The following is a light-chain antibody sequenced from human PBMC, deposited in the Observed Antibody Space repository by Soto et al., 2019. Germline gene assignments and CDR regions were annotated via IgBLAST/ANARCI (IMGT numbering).Light chain of an antibody. Sequence: EIVMTQSPATLSVSPVERATLSCRASQSVSSNLAWYQQKPGQAPRLLIYGASTRATGIPARFSGSGSGTEFTLTISSLQSEDFAVYYCQQYNDWPPWTFGQGTKVEFK. V-gene: IGKV3-15*01. CDR2: GAS. CDR1: QSVSSN. CDR3: QQYNDWPPWT. J-gene: IGKJ1*01.